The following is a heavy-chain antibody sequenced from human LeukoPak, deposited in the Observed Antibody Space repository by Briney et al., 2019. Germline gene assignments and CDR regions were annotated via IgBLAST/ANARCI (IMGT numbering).Heavy chain of an antibody. J-gene: IGHJ4*02. CDR3: ARLDYGGNSGFLLDY. Sequence: SETLSLTCTVSGGSISRYYWSWIRQPPGKGLEWIGYIYYSGSTNYNPSLKSRVTISVDTSKNQLSLKLSSVTAADTAVYYCARLDYGGNSGFLLDYWGQGTLVTVSS. CDR1: GGSISRYY. D-gene: IGHD4-23*01. CDR2: IYYSGST. V-gene: IGHV4-59*08.